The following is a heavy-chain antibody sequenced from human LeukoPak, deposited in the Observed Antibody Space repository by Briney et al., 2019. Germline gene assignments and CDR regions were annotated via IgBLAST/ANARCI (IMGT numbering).Heavy chain of an antibody. CDR2: IYYSGST. CDR1: GGSVSSGSYY. J-gene: IGHJ4*02. CDR3: ARVSRGSYGFDY. D-gene: IGHD5-18*01. V-gene: IGHV4-61*01. Sequence: RPSETLSLTCTVSGGSVSSGSYYWSWIRQPPGKGLEWIGYIYYSGSTNYNPSLKSRVTISVDTSKNQFSLKLSSVTAADTAVYYCARVSRGSYGFDYWGQGTLVTVSS.